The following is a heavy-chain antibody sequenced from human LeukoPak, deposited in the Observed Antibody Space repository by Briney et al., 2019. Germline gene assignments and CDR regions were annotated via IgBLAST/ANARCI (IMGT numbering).Heavy chain of an antibody. CDR1: GFTFSDYS. CDR2: IGIDSGNT. D-gene: IGHD5-24*01. CDR3: ARDYKYAFDN. V-gene: IGHV3-48*01. Sequence: PGGSLRLSCAGSGFTFSDYSMNWVRQAPGKGLEWISYIGIDSGNTNYADSVKGRFTISGDKAKNSLYLQMNSLRVEDTAVYYCARDYKYAFDNWGQGTLVTVSS. J-gene: IGHJ4*02.